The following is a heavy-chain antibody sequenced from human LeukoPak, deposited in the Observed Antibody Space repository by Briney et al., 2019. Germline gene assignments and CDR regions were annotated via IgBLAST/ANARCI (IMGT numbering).Heavy chain of an antibody. CDR1: GFTFSSSA. D-gene: IGHD6-19*01. CDR3: ARDRDSSGWYEGFDY. V-gene: IGHV3-30-3*01. J-gene: IGHJ4*02. CDR2: ISYDGSNK. Sequence: EGSLRLFCAASGFTFSSSAMHWVRQAPDKGLEWVAVISYDGSNKYYADSVKGRFTISRDNSKNTLYLQMNSLRADDTAVYYCARDRDSSGWYEGFDYWGQGTLVTVSS.